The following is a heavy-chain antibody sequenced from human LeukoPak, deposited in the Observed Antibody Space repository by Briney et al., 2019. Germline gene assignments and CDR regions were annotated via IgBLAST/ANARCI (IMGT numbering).Heavy chain of an antibody. CDR2: ISSSSIYI. CDR3: ASGGYCSGGSCYGIGDY. Sequence: PGGSLRLSCAASGFTFSSYSMNWVRQAPGKGLEWVPSISSSSIYIYYADSVKGRFTISRDNAKNSLYLQMNSLRAEDTAVYYCASGGYCSGGSCYGIGDYWGQGTLDTVSS. V-gene: IGHV3-21*01. J-gene: IGHJ4*02. D-gene: IGHD2-15*01. CDR1: GFTFSSYS.